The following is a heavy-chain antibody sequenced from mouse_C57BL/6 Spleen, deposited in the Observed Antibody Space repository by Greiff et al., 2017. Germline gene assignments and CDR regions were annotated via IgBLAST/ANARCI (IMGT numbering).Heavy chain of an antibody. Sequence: EVKLMESGGGLVKPGGSLKLSCAASGFTFSDYGMHWVRQAPEKGLEWVAYISSGSSTIYSADTVKGRFTIARDKAKNTLFLQMTSLRSEDTAMDYCADAAGLAYWGQGTLVTVSA. V-gene: IGHV5-17*01. CDR3: ADAAGLAY. CDR2: ISSGSSTI. CDR1: GFTFSDYG. J-gene: IGHJ3*01.